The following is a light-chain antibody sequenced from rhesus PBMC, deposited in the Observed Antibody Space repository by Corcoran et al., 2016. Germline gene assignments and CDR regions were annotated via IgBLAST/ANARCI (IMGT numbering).Light chain of an antibody. J-gene: IGKJ3*01. CDR3: QKYSSSPPFT. CDR1: QSVGSS. CDR2: AAS. Sequence: QIILTQSPATLSLSPGERATLSCRASQSVGSSLAWYQQKPGQAPRLLIYAASKGAHGIPDMFSGSGSGTEVTLTISSLEPEDFAVYYCQKYSSSPPFTFGPGTKLDI. V-gene: IGKV3-53*01.